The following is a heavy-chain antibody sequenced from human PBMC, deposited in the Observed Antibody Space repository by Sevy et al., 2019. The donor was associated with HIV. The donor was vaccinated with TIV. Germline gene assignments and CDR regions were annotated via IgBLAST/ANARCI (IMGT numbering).Heavy chain of an antibody. V-gene: IGHV3-7*01. CDR1: GFSFRSYW. Sequence: GGSLRLSCAAYGFSFRSYWMTWVRQAPGKGLEWVANINRDESARNYVDSVKGRFTISRDNAKNLLYLQINSLRVDDTAVYYCVTDDRPSGWVFDFWGPGAQVTVSS. J-gene: IGHJ4*02. CDR2: INRDESAR. D-gene: IGHD6-19*01. CDR3: VTDDRPSGWVFDF.